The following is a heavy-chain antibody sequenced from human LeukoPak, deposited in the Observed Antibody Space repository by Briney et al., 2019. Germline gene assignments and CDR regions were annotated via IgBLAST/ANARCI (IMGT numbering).Heavy chain of an antibody. Sequence: ASVKVSCKASGYTFTSYGISWVRQAPGQGLEWMGWISAYNGNTNYAQKLQGRVTMTTDTSTSTAYMELRSLRSDDTAVYYCAREVGGGLVHFPEDKIGYCSGGRCFLRFDPWGQGTLVTVSS. CDR3: AREVGGGLVHFPEDKIGYCSGGRCFLRFDP. J-gene: IGHJ5*02. CDR2: ISAYNGNT. V-gene: IGHV1-18*01. CDR1: GYTFTSYG. D-gene: IGHD2-15*01.